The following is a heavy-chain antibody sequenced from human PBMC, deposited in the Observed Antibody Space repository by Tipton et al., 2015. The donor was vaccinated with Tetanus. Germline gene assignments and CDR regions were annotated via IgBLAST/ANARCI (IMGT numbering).Heavy chain of an antibody. V-gene: IGHV3-33*01. CDR2: SWYDGTDK. Sequence: SLRLSCAASGFIFSSYGIHWVRQAPGKGLEWVAGSWYDGTDKYYADSVKGRFTISRDNSKNTLYLQMNSLRAEDTALYYCAREADCSGGSCFPGDFDTWGQGTQVTVSS. J-gene: IGHJ4*02. CDR3: AREADCSGGSCFPGDFDT. CDR1: GFIFSSYG. D-gene: IGHD2-15*01.